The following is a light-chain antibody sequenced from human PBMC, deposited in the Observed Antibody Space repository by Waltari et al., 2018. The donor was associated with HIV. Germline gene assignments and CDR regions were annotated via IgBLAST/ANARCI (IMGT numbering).Light chain of an antibody. V-gene: IGLV3-21*02. CDR1: RIGSKS. CDR2: DDF. Sequence: SYVLTQPPSVFVAPGQTARLPCGGNRIGSKSVHWYQQKPGQAPVMVVYDDFDRPSGIPERFSGSNSGNTATLTISRVEAGDEADYFCQVWDSSSEYVFGSGTKVTVL. CDR3: QVWDSSSEYV. J-gene: IGLJ1*01.